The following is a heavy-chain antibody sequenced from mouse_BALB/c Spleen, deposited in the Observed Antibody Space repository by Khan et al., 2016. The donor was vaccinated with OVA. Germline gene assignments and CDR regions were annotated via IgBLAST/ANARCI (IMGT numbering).Heavy chain of an antibody. CDR2: ISYSGNT. CDR3: ARICGGDFDY. CDR1: GYSITSDHA. Sequence: VQLKQSGPGLVKPSQSLSLTCTVTGYSITSDHAWNWIRQFPGNKLEWLGFISYSGNTNYNPSLKSRISITRDTSKKQFFLQLNSVTTEDTATYYCARICGGDFDYWGQGTTLTVSS. V-gene: IGHV3-2*02. D-gene: IGHD1-1*02. J-gene: IGHJ2*01.